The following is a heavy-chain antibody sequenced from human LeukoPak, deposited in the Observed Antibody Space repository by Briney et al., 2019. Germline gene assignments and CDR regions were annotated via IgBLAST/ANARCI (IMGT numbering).Heavy chain of an antibody. CDR3: ARGAVMVRGVIIPDAFDI. J-gene: IGHJ3*02. D-gene: IGHD3-10*01. CDR2: IYTSGST. CDR1: GGSISSYY. Sequence: SETLSLTCTVSGGSISSYYWSWIRQPAGKGLEWIGRIYTSGSTNYNPSLKSRVTMSVDTSKNQFSLKLSSVTAADTAVYYCARGAVMVRGVIIPDAFDIWGQGTMVTVSS. V-gene: IGHV4-4*07.